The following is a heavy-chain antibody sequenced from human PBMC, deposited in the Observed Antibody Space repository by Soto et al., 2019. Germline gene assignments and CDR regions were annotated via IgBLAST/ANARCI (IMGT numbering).Heavy chain of an antibody. CDR3: AKDPGITIFGVVIRYLDY. CDR1: GFTFSSYA. J-gene: IGHJ4*02. Sequence: GGSLRLSCAASGFTFSSYAMSWVRQAPGKGLEWVSAISGSGGSTYCADSVKGRFTISRDNSKNTLYLQMNSLRAEDTAVYYCAKDPGITIFGVVIRYLDYWGQGTLVTVSS. D-gene: IGHD3-3*01. V-gene: IGHV3-23*01. CDR2: ISGSGGST.